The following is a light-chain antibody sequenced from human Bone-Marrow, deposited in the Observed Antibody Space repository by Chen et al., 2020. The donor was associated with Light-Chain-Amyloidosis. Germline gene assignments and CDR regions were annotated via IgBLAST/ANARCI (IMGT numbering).Light chain of an antibody. CDR1: QSVLYSSNNKNY. CDR2: WAS. Sequence: DIVMTQSPDSLTLSLGERATINCKSSQSVLYSSNNKNYLAWYQQKPGQPPNLLIYWASTRKSGVPDRFSGSGSGTDFTLTISSLQAEDVAVYYCHQYYSPDSFGQGTNLEIK. CDR3: HQYYSPDS. J-gene: IGKJ2*03. V-gene: IGKV4-1*01.